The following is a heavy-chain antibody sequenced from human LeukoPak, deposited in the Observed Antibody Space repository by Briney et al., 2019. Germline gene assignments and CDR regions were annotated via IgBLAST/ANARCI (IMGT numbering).Heavy chain of an antibody. Sequence: AGGSLRPSCAASGFTFSSYGMHWVRQAPGKGLEWVAVISYDGSNKYYADSVKGRFTISRDNSKNTLYLQMNSLRAEDTAVYYCAKNGGGLDYWGQGTLVTVSS. D-gene: IGHD3-16*01. CDR3: AKNGGGLDY. CDR2: ISYDGSNK. CDR1: GFTFSSYG. J-gene: IGHJ4*02. V-gene: IGHV3-30*18.